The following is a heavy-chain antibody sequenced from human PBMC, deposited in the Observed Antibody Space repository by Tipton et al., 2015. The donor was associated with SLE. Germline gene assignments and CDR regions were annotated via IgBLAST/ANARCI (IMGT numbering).Heavy chain of an antibody. CDR2: IRFDESNK. V-gene: IGHV3-30*02. D-gene: IGHD1-26*01. J-gene: IGHJ4*02. Sequence: SLRLSCAASGFAFSSYGMHWVRQAPGKGLEWVSFIRFDESNKYYADSVKGRFTISRDISKSTLYLQMNSLRAEDTAVYYCARGPEWELLPSDYWGQGTLVTVSS. CDR1: GFAFSSYG. CDR3: ARGPEWELLPSDY.